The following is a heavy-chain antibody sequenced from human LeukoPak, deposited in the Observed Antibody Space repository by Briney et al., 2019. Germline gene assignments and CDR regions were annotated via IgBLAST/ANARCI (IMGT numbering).Heavy chain of an antibody. CDR3: AKDWYGDGYNFFSG. CDR1: GFSFDDYA. D-gene: IGHD5-12*01. Sequence: GGSLRLSCAASGFSFDDYAMHWVRQAPGKGLEWVSGIGWNGGGIVYADSVKGRFTISRDNAKNSLYLQMNSLGAEDTALYYCAKDWYGDGYNFFSGWGQGTLVTVSS. CDR2: IGWNGGGI. V-gene: IGHV3-9*01. J-gene: IGHJ4*02.